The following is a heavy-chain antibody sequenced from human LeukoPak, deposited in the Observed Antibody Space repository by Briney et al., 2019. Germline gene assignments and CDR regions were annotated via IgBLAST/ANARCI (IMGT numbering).Heavy chain of an antibody. CDR2: ISAYNGNT. J-gene: IGHJ6*02. D-gene: IGHD5-12*01. CDR1: GYTFTSYG. CDR3: ALSYSGYEGYYYYYYGMDV. Sequence: ASVKVSCKASGYTFTSYGISWVRQATGQGLEWMGWISAYNGNTNYAQKLQGRVTMTTDTSTSTVYMELRSLRSDDTAVYYCALSYSGYEGYYYYYYGMDVWGQGTTVTVSS. V-gene: IGHV1-18*01.